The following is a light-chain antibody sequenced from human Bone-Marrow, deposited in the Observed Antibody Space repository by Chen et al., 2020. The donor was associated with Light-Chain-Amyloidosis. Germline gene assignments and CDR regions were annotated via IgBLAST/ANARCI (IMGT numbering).Light chain of an antibody. CDR3: EQSNSTPT. J-gene: IGKJ4*01. Sequence: DIQMTQSPSSLAASVGDRVTISCRASQGISRYLNWYQQKPGEAPKLLIYAIFNLQSGVPSRFSGGGSGTDFTLTISSLQPEDFATYFCEQSNSTPTFGGGTKVEIK. CDR2: AIF. V-gene: IGKV1-39*01. CDR1: QGISRY.